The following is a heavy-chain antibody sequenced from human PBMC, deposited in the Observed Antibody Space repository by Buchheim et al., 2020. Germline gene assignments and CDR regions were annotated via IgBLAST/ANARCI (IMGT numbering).Heavy chain of an antibody. CDR3: ARGYCSSTSCYRTTFDY. CDR1: GFTFSNYS. J-gene: IGHJ4*02. Sequence: EVQLVESGGGLVQPGGSLRLSCAASGFTFSNYSMTWVRQAPGKGLEWVATITQDGSEKYYVDSVRGRFTISRDNARNSLYLQMNSLRAEDTAVYYCARGYCSSTSCYRTTFDYWGQGTL. CDR2: ITQDGSEK. V-gene: IGHV3-7*03. D-gene: IGHD2-2*01.